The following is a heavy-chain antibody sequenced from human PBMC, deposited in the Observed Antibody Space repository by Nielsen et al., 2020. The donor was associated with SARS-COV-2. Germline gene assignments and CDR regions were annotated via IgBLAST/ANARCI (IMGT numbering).Heavy chain of an antibody. J-gene: IGHJ6*02. CDR2: INPTNGGT. Sequence: VKVSCKASGYTFTNNYMHWVRQAPGQGLEWMGLINPTNGGTTYAQKFLGTVTMTRDTSTSTVYMELSTLRSEDTAVYYCARGTGYDMDVWGQGTTVTVSS. CDR1: GYTFTNNY. D-gene: IGHD1-1*01. V-gene: IGHV1-46*01. CDR3: ARGTGYDMDV.